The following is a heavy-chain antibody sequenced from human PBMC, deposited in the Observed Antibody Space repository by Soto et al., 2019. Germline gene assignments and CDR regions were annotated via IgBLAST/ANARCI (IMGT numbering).Heavy chain of an antibody. CDR2: IYHSGST. D-gene: IGHD3-10*01. V-gene: IGHV4-38-2*02. J-gene: IGHJ4*02. CDR1: GYSISSGYY. Sequence: SETLSLTCAVSGYSISSGYYWGWIRQPPGKGLEWIGSIYHSGSTYYNPSLKSRVTISVDTSKNQFSLKLSSVTAADTAVYYCAREINAYYYGSGRPNDYWGQGTLVTVSS. CDR3: AREINAYYYGSGRPNDY.